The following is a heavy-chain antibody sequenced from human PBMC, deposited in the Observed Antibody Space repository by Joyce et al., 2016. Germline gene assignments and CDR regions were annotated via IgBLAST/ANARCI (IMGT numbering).Heavy chain of an antibody. J-gene: IGHJ6*02. Sequence: QVQIVESGGGVVQPGRSLRLSCAASGFNFGTYGMHWVRQGPGKGLEWVAVIWIDGSNTYYGDSVKGRFTISRDNSKNTLSLQMNNLRAEDTAVYYCARLGGSLHYYYAMDVWGQGTTVIVSS. CDR2: IWIDGSNT. CDR1: GFNFGTYG. CDR3: ARLGGSLHYYYAMDV. V-gene: IGHV3-33*01. D-gene: IGHD1-26*01.